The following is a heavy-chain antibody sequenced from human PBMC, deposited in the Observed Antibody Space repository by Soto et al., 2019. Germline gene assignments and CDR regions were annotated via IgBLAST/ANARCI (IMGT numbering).Heavy chain of an antibody. CDR1: GLTFRSDS. Sequence: QVQLVQSEAEVKKPGSSVKVSCKSSGLTFRSDSISWVRHAPGQGLEWMGGIIPISRTPTYAQKFQGRVTISADESTRTAYMEVTSLTFEDTAVYYCARGVASSDWGQGTLVTVSS. D-gene: IGHD5-12*01. V-gene: IGHV1-69*01. J-gene: IGHJ4*02. CDR3: ARGVASSD. CDR2: IIPISRTP.